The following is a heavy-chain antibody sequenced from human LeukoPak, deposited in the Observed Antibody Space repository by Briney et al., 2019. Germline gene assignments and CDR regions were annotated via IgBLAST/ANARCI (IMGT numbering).Heavy chain of an antibody. CDR2: ISSSSYI. V-gene: IGHV3-21*01. CDR1: GFTFSSYS. D-gene: IGHD3-22*01. Sequence: GGSLRLSCAASGFTFSSYSMNWVRQAPGKGLEWVSSISSSSYIYYADSVKGRFTISRDNAKNSLYLQMNNLRAEDTAVYYCARGYYDSSGYIDYWGQGTLVTVSS. J-gene: IGHJ4*02. CDR3: ARGYYDSSGYIDY.